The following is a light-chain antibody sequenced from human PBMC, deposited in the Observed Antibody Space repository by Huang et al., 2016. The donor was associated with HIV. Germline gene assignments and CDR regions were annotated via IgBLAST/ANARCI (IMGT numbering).Light chain of an antibody. Sequence: EIMMTQSPATLSVSPGGRASLSCRASQNVRNNLAWYQQKTGQAPRLHIFDTSTRASGIRARCSGSGSGTEFTLTISGRQSEDFAFYYCQQYDNWPPGLTFGGGTKIEI. CDR3: QQYDNWPPGLT. V-gene: IGKV3D-15*01. CDR2: DTS. CDR1: QNVRNN. J-gene: IGKJ4*01.